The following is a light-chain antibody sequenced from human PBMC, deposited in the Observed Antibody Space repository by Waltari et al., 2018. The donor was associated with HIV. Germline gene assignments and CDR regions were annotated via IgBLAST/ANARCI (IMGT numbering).Light chain of an antibody. J-gene: IGLJ2*01. CDR2: GNT. CDR1: SSNIGAGYD. Sequence: QSVLTQPPSVSGAQGTRVTISCTGSSSNIGAGYDVHWYQQLPGTAPKVLIYGNTHRPSGVPDRFSGSKSGTSASLAITGLQAEYEADYYCQSYDSSLSGFVVFGGGTKVTVL. CDR3: QSYDSSLSGFVV. V-gene: IGLV1-40*01.